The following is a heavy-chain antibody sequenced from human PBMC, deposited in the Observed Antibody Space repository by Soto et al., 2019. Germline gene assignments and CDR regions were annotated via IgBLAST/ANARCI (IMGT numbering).Heavy chain of an antibody. CDR3: ARAGKPESYYYGMDV. D-gene: IGHD1-1*01. V-gene: IGHV3-7*03. J-gene: IGHJ6*02. CDR1: GFSFSDYY. Sequence: GGSLRLSCAASGFSFSDYYMSWVRQAPGKGLEWVANIKQDGSEKYYVDSVKGRFTISRDNAKNSLYLQMNSLRAEDTAVYYCARAGKPESYYYGMDVWGQGTTVTVSS. CDR2: IKQDGSEK.